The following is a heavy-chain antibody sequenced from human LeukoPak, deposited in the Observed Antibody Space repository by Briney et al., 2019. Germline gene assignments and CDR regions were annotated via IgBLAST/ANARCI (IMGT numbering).Heavy chain of an antibody. CDR3: ARRAYTYGSPGPFDP. Sequence: LGESLKISCKGSGYNFPSYWIAWVRQMPGKGLEWMGVIYPGDSDTRYSPSFQGQVTISADKSISTAYLQWSSLKASDTAMYYCARRAYTYGSPGPFDPWGQGTLVTVSS. V-gene: IGHV5-51*01. J-gene: IGHJ5*02. CDR2: IYPGDSDT. CDR1: GYNFPSYW. D-gene: IGHD5-18*01.